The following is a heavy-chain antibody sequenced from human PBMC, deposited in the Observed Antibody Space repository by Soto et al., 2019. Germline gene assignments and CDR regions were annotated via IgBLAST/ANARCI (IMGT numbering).Heavy chain of an antibody. CDR1: GYIFKSYY. CDR3: ARELDRAHWFDP. J-gene: IGHJ5*02. CDR2: AYPHAATT. Sequence: QAQVVQSGAEARAPGASVKVSCKAPGYIFKSYYIHWVRQAPGQGLEYLGVAYPHAATTSVAQKFQGRITVTMDISTSTVDMAFTRMTPEDTSVAYGARELDRAHWFDPWGQGTLVTVSS. V-gene: IGHV1-46*02.